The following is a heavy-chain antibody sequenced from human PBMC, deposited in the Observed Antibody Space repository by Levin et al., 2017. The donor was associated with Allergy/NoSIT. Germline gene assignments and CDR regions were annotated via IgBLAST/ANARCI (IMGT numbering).Heavy chain of an antibody. CDR2: ISGSGSHT. J-gene: IGHJ4*02. CDR3: ASAPIGTADY. D-gene: IGHD6-13*01. Sequence: GGSLRLSCAASGFTFTDYYMTWIRQAPGKGLEWVSYISGSGSHTRYADSMKGRITISRDNAKNSLFLQMNSLRAEDTAVYYCASAPIGTADYWGRGTLVTVSS. CDR1: GFTFTDYY. V-gene: IGHV3-11*03.